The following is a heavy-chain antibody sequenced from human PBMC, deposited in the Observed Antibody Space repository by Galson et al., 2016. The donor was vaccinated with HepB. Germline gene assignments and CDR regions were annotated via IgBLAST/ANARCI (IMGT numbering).Heavy chain of an antibody. D-gene: IGHD3-10*01. CDR3: ARHVGPDKMVQGVYYYMDV. CDR1: GDSISSSSYY. CDR2: IYYSGST. Sequence: SETLSLTCTVPGDSISSSSYYWGWIRQPPGKGLEWIGSIYYSGSTYYNPSLKSRVTISVDTSKNQFSLKLSSVTAADAAVYYCARHVGPDKMVQGVYYYMDVWGKGTTVTVSS. V-gene: IGHV4-39*01. J-gene: IGHJ6*03.